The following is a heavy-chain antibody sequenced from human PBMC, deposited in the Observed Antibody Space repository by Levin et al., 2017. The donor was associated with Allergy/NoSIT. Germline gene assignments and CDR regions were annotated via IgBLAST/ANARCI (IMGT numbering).Heavy chain of an antibody. CDR1: GGSISSYY. CDR3: ARQLHYDILTGYYMGYYGMDV. D-gene: IGHD3-9*01. J-gene: IGHJ6*02. Sequence: SETLSLTCTVSGGSISSYYWSWIRQPPGKGLEWIGYIYYSGSTNYNPSLKSRVTISVDTSKNQFSLKLSSVTAADTAVYYCARQLHYDILTGYYMGYYGMDVWGQGTTVTVSS. CDR2: IYYSGST. V-gene: IGHV4-59*08.